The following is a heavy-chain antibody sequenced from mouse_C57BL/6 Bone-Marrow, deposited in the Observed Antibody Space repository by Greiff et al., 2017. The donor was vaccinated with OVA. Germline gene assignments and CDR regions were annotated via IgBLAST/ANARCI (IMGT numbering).Heavy chain of an antibody. CDR1: GYTFTDYN. J-gene: IGHJ2*01. D-gene: IGHD1-1*01. CDR2: INPNNGGT. Sequence: VQLQQSGPELVKPGASVKIPCKASGYTFTDYNMDWVKQSHGKSLEWIGDINPNNGGTIYNQKFKGKATLPVDKSSSTAYMELRSLTSEDTAVYYRARETTVGGWYYFDYWGQGTTLTVSS. V-gene: IGHV1-18*01. CDR3: ARETTVGGWYYFDY.